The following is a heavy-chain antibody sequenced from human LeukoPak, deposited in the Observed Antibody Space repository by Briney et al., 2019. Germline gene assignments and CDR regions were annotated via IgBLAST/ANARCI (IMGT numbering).Heavy chain of an antibody. D-gene: IGHD3-10*01. Sequence: GASVKVSCKASGYTFQTYGITWVRQAPGQGLEWVGWISPYNGNTKYTQSLQGRFTMTTDTSTTTAYLEMTGLTSDDTAVYYCAREINGAFDYWGQGTVVTVSS. CDR2: ISPYNGNT. CDR1: GYTFQTYG. V-gene: IGHV1-18*01. J-gene: IGHJ4*02. CDR3: AREINGAFDY.